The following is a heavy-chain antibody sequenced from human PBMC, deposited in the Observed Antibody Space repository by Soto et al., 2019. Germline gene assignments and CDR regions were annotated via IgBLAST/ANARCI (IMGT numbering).Heavy chain of an antibody. J-gene: IGHJ6*02. CDR3: RRSSRYSTDV. Sequence: QLQLQESGPGLVKPSKTLSLTCTVSGGSIRSSSYWGWIRQPPGKGLEWIGSIYSIGSSYYNPSLKGRVTISADTSKNQFSLNLISVTAADTAVYYCRRSSRYSTDVWGQGTTVTVSS. V-gene: IGHV4-39*01. CDR2: IYSIGSS. D-gene: IGHD2-2*01. CDR1: GGSIRSSSY.